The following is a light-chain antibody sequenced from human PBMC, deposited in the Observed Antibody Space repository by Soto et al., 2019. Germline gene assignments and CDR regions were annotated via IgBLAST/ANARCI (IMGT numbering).Light chain of an antibody. J-gene: IGLJ1*01. Sequence: QSALTQPPSVSGSPGQSVIISCTGTSSDVGTYNRVSWYQQPPGTAPKLMIFEVNNRPAGVPDRFSGSKSGNTASLTISGLQAEDEAVYYCSSYTSSSTYVLGTGTRLTVL. CDR1: SSDVGTYNR. V-gene: IGLV2-18*02. CDR2: EVN. CDR3: SSYTSSSTYV.